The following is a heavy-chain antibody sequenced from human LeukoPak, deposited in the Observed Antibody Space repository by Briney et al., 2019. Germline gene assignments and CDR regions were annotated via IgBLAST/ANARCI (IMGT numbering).Heavy chain of an antibody. CDR3: AKCLAAAGTNRYDY. V-gene: IGHV3-23*01. Sequence: GGSLRLSCAASGFTFSSYAMNWVRQAPGKGLEWVSAISGSGGSTYYADSVKGRFTISRDNSKNTLYLQMNSLRAEDTAVYYCAKCLAAAGTNRYDYWGQGTLVTVSS. D-gene: IGHD6-13*01. CDR2: ISGSGGST. J-gene: IGHJ4*02. CDR1: GFTFSSYA.